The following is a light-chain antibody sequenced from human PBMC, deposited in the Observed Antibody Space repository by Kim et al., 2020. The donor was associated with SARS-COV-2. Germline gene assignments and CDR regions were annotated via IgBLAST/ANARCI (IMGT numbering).Light chain of an antibody. CDR1: SSDVGGYNY. CDR3: CSYAGSYTWV. V-gene: IGLV2-11*01. CDR2: DVS. Sequence: GQSVTLSCTGTSSDVGGYNYVSSYQQHPGKAPRLMIYDVSKRPSGVPDRFSGCKSGNTASLTISGLQAEDEADYYCCSYAGSYTWVFGGGTKLTVL. J-gene: IGLJ3*02.